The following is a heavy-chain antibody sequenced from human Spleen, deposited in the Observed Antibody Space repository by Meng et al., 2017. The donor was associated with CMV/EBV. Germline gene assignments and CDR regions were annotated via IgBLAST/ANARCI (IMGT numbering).Heavy chain of an antibody. CDR1: GDSMSGYY. CDR2: IYYSGTT. V-gene: IGHV4-59*01. CDR3: ARSYGNDFDS. D-gene: IGHD4-11*01. J-gene: IGHJ4*02. Sequence: SETLSLTCTVSGDSMSGYYWTWIRQPPGMGLDWIGNIYYSGTTNYKPSLKSRVSISIDTSRSQFSLTLSSVTAADTAVYFCARSYGNDFDSWGQGILVPSPQ.